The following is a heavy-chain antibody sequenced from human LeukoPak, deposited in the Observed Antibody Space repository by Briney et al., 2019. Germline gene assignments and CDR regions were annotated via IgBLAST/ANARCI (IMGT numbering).Heavy chain of an antibody. Sequence: SGGSLRLSCAASGFTFSSYEMNWVRQAPGKGLEWLSYISSSGSTKYYADSVKGRFTISRDNAKNSLYLQMNSLRAEDTAVYYCARGHDRRDWFDPWGQGTLVTVSS. CDR3: ARGHDRRDWFDP. D-gene: IGHD1-1*01. CDR1: GFTFSSYE. V-gene: IGHV3-48*03. CDR2: ISSSGSTK. J-gene: IGHJ5*02.